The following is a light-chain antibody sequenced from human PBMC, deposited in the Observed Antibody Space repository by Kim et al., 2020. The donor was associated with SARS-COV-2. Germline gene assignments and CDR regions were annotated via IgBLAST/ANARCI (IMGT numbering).Light chain of an antibody. J-gene: IGLJ3*02. CDR3: LLTYSGPRWV. CDR2: NTN. V-gene: IGLV7-46*01. CDR1: TGAVTSGHY. Sequence: QAVVTQEPSLTVSPGGTVTLTCGSSTGAVTSGHYPHWLQQKPGQGPRKLIYNTNSKFSWTPARFSGSLLGGKAALTVSGAQPEDEADYHCLLTYSGPRWVFGGGTRLTVL.